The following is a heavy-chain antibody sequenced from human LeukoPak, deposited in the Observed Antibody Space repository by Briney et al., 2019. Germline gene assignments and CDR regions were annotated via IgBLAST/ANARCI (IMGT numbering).Heavy chain of an antibody. D-gene: IGHD2-2*01. J-gene: IGHJ5*02. CDR3: ARHQYQLLLAWFDP. V-gene: IGHV4-34*01. CDR1: GGSFSGYY. Sequence: SETLSLTCAVYGGSFSGYYWSWIRQPPGKGLEWIGEINHSGSTNYNPSLKSRVTISVDTSKNQFSLKLSSVTAADTAVYYCARHQYQLLLAWFDPWGQGTLVTVSS. CDR2: INHSGST.